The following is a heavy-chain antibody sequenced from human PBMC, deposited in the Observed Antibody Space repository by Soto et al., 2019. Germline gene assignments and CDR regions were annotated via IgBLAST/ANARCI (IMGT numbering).Heavy chain of an antibody. Sequence: QVQLVHSGAEVKKPGSSVKVSCKASGATFSGYAINWVRQAPGQGLEWLGRIVPIFETLNYAERFQGRVAITADESTTTVYMELTNLTHEDTAVYYCVVMGNVAVSNPRSFDYWGQGTQVTVSS. J-gene: IGHJ4*02. CDR3: VVMGNVAVSNPRSFDY. V-gene: IGHV1-69*18. D-gene: IGHD6-19*01. CDR2: IVPIFETL. CDR1: GATFSGYA.